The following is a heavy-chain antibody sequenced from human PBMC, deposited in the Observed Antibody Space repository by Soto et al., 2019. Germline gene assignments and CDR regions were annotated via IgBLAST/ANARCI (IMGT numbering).Heavy chain of an antibody. CDR1: GFTFSSYA. J-gene: IGHJ4*02. Sequence: PGGSQRLSCAASGFTFSSYAMSWVRQAPGKGLEWVSAISGSGGSTYYADSVKGRFTIARDNSKNTLYLQMNSLRAEDTAVYYCAKCSIYYDFWSGYYTGQHFDYWGQGTLVTVSS. CDR3: AKCSIYYDFWSGYYTGQHFDY. V-gene: IGHV3-23*01. CDR2: ISGSGGST. D-gene: IGHD3-3*01.